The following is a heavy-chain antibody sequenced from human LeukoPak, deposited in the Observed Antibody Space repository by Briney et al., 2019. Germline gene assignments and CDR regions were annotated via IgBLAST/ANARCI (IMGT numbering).Heavy chain of an antibody. CDR2: INHSGNT. CDR1: GGSFSGYY. CDR3: ASYDSSGYYSETVDAFDI. Sequence: PSETLSLTCAVYGGSFSGYYWSWIRQPPGKGLEWIGEINHSGNTNYNPSLKSRVTISVDTSKNQFSLKLSSVTAADTAVYYCASYDSSGYYSETVDAFDIWGQGTMVTVSS. D-gene: IGHD3-22*01. J-gene: IGHJ3*02. V-gene: IGHV4-34*01.